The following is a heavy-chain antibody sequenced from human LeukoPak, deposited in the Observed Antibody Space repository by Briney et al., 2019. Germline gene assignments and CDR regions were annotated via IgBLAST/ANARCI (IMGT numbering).Heavy chain of an antibody. CDR1: GYTFTSYY. D-gene: IGHD6-13*01. CDR2: INPSGGST. J-gene: IGHJ3*02. V-gene: IGHV1-46*01. Sequence: GASVKVSCKASGYTFTSYYMHWVRQAPGQGLEWMGIINPSGGSTSYAQKFQGRVTMTRDTSTSTVYMELSSLRSKDTAVYYCARGGRGAAAGTRIDAFDIWGQGTMVTVSS. CDR3: ARGGRGAAAGTRIDAFDI.